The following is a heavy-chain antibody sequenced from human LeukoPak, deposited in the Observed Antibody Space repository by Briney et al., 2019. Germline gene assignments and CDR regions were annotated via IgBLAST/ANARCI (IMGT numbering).Heavy chain of an antibody. CDR1: GFTFSNYA. V-gene: IGHV3-30-3*01. CDR3: ARDSGTNGYYFEYFHH. Sequence: PGRSLRLSCVASGFTFSNYAMHWVRQAPGKGLEWVAVVSYDGTNKYSADSVKGRFTISRDNSKNTVYLQMNSLRPEDTAVYYCARDSGTNGYYFEYFHHWGQGTLVTVSS. J-gene: IGHJ1*01. D-gene: IGHD3-22*01. CDR2: VSYDGTNK.